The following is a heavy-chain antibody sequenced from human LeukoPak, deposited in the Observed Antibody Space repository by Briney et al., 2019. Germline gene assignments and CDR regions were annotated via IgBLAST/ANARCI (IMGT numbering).Heavy chain of an antibody. CDR1: GGSFSGYY. V-gene: IGHV4-34*01. CDR2: INHSGST. D-gene: IGHD2-2*01. Sequence: PSETLSLTCAVYGGSFSGYYWSWIRQTPGKGLEWIGEINHSGSTNYNPSLKSRVTISVDTSKNQFSLKLSSVTAADTAVYYCARVKRVVPAFFYYFYMDVWGKGTTVTVSS. J-gene: IGHJ6*03. CDR3: ARVKRVVPAFFYYFYMDV.